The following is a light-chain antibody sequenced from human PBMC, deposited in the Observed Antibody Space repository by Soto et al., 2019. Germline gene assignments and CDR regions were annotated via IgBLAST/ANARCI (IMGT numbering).Light chain of an antibody. V-gene: IGKV1-27*01. CDR2: AAS. Sequence: DIQMTQSPSTLSGSVGDRVTITCRASQGISNYLAWYQHKPGKAPNLLIYAASTLQSGVPSRFSGSGSGTDFTLTISRLQPEDVATYYCQKYNSASWTFGQGTKVDIK. CDR1: QGISNY. CDR3: QKYNSASWT. J-gene: IGKJ1*01.